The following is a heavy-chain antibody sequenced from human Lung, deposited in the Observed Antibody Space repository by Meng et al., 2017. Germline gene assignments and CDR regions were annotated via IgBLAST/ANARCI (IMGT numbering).Heavy chain of an antibody. D-gene: IGHD5-24*01. CDR2: INTDGSST. V-gene: IGHV3-74*01. CDR1: GFTFSTYW. J-gene: IGHJ4*02. CDR3: GRSDGYIRD. Sequence: EVQLVESGGGLVQPGGSQRLSCAASGFTFSTYWMHWARQAPGKGLVWVSHINTDGSSTNYADSVKGRFTISRDNAKNTLYLQMNSLRAEDTAVYYCGRSDGYIRDWGQGTLVTVSS.